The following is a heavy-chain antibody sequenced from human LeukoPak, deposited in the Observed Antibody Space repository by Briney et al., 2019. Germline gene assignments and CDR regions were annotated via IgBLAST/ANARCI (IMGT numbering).Heavy chain of an antibody. D-gene: IGHD6-19*01. CDR2: IYSGGNT. Sequence: GGSLRLSCAASGFTVSSNYMSWVRQAPGKGLEWVSVIYSGGNTYYADSVKGRFTIPRDNSKNTLYLQMNSLRAEDTAVYYCAKDGSRIAVSGTLLDYWGQGTLVTVSS. J-gene: IGHJ4*02. CDR3: AKDGSRIAVSGTLLDY. CDR1: GFTVSSNY. V-gene: IGHV3-53*01.